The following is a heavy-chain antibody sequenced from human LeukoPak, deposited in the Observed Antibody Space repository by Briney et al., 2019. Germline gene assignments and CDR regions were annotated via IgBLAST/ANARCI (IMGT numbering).Heavy chain of an antibody. D-gene: IGHD2/OR15-2a*01. CDR2: ISGSGGST. V-gene: IGHV3-23*01. CDR3: AKDPNSEAFDI. J-gene: IGHJ3*02. Sequence: GGTLRLSCAASGFTFSSYGMSWVRQAPGKGLEWVSAISGSGGSTYYADSVRGRFTISRDNSKKTLYLQMNSLRAEDTAVYFCAKDPNSEAFDIWGQGTMVTVSS. CDR1: GFTFSSYG.